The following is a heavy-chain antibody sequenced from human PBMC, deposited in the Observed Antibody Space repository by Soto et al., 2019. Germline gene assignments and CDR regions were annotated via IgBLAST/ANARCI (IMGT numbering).Heavy chain of an antibody. CDR2: ISYDGSNK. V-gene: IGHV3-30-3*01. D-gene: IGHD6-13*01. J-gene: IGHJ6*02. CDR1: GFTFSSYA. CDR3: ARSSSPPYYYYGMDV. Sequence: QVQLVESGGGVVQPGRSLRLSCAASGFTFSSYAMHWVRQAPGMGLEWVAVISYDGSNKYYADSVKGRFTISRDNSKNTLYLQMNSLRAEDTAVYYCARSSSPPYYYYGMDVWGQGTTVTVSS.